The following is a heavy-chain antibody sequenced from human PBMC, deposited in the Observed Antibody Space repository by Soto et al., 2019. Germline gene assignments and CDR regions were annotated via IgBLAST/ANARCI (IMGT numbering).Heavy chain of an antibody. CDR3: ARARLDTPALDY. CDR2: ISYDGNNK. V-gene: IGHV3-30*09. J-gene: IGHJ4*02. CDR1: GFTFSPYA. D-gene: IGHD2-2*01. Sequence: QVQLVESGGGVVQPGGSLRLSCAASGFTFSPYAMHWVLQAPGKGLEWVAVISYDGNNKNYADSVKGRLAISRDNSRNTMYLQMNSLRAEDTAVYYWARARLDTPALDYWGQGTLVTVSS.